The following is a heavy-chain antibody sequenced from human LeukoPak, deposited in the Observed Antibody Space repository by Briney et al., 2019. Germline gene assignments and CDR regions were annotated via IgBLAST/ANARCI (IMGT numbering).Heavy chain of an antibody. J-gene: IGHJ4*02. Sequence: GGSLRLSCAASGFTFSSYAMSWVRQAPGKGLEWVSAISGSGGSTYYADSAKGRFSISRDNSNNTLYLQMNSLGAEDNAVDYCAKDQGFLLTPGIAAPGSGYWGQGTLVTVSS. D-gene: IGHD6-13*01. CDR3: AKDQGFLLTPGIAAPGSGY. V-gene: IGHV3-23*01. CDR1: GFTFSSYA. CDR2: ISGSGGST.